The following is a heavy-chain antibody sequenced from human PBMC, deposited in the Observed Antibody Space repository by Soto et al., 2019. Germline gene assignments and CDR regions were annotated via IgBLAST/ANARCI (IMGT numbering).Heavy chain of an antibody. CDR2: INPNSGGT. CDR3: ARGYPLWGGGYSGYDYQTQRNPYYYYYYGMDV. V-gene: IGHV1-2*04. Sequence: ASVKVSCKASGYTFTGYYMHWVRQAPGQGLEWMGWINPNSGGTNYAQKFQGWVTMTRDTSISTAYMELSRLRSDDTAWYYCARGYPLWGGGYSGYDYQTQRNPYYYYYYGMDVWGQGTTVTVSS. D-gene: IGHD5-12*01. J-gene: IGHJ6*02. CDR1: GYTFTGYY.